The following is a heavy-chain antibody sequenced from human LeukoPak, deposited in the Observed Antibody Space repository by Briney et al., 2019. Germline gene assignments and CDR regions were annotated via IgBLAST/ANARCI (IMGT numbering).Heavy chain of an antibody. D-gene: IGHD6-19*01. V-gene: IGHV4-30-4*01. J-gene: IGHJ4*02. CDR1: GGSISSGDYY. Sequence: SETLSLTCAVSGGSISSGDYYWSWIRQPPGKGLEWIGYIYYTGSTYYNPSLRSRVTISVDTSKNQFSLKLSSVTAADTAVYYCARAVIGTEGLNDCWGQGTLVTVSS. CDR2: IYYTGST. CDR3: ARAVIGTEGLNDC.